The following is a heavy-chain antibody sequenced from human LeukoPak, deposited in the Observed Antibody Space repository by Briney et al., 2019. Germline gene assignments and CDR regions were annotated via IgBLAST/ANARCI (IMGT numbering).Heavy chain of an antibody. V-gene: IGHV3-30-3*01. Sequence: TGGSLRLSCAASGFTFSSYAMHWVRQAPGKGLEWVAVISYDGSNKYYADSVKGRFTISRDNSKNTLYLQMNSLRAEDTAVYYCARDFLYYYGSGSYSYWGQGTLVTVSS. CDR1: GFTFSSYA. J-gene: IGHJ4*02. CDR2: ISYDGSNK. CDR3: ARDFLYYYGSGSYSY. D-gene: IGHD3-10*01.